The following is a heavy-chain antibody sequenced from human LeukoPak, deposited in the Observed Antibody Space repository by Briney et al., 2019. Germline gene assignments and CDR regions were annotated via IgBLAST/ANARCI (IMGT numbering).Heavy chain of an antibody. CDR3: ARPPNDYGDYKAHTFDI. CDR1: GYTFTSYW. D-gene: IGHD4-17*01. CDR2: IFPGDSDT. J-gene: IGHJ3*02. Sequence: GESLKISCKGSGYTFTSYWIVWVRQMPGKGLGWMGIIFPGDSDTRYSPSFQGQVTISADKSISTAYLQWSSLKASDTAMYYCARPPNDYGDYKAHTFDIWGQGTMVTVSS. V-gene: IGHV5-51*01.